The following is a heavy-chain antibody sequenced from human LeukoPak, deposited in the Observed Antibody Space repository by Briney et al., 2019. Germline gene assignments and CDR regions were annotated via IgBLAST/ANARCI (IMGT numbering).Heavy chain of an antibody. Sequence: PSETLSLTCTVSGDSMSSYYWSWIRQPPGKGLEWIGHIYYSGSTDYNPSLKSRLTISVDTSKNQFSLQLSSVTAADTAVYYCARLLIGGYTTSRGYYYYGMDVWGQGTTVTVSS. CDR3: ARLLIGGYTTSRGYYYYGMDV. CDR1: GDSMSSYY. V-gene: IGHV4-59*08. J-gene: IGHJ6*02. D-gene: IGHD6-13*01. CDR2: IYYSGST.